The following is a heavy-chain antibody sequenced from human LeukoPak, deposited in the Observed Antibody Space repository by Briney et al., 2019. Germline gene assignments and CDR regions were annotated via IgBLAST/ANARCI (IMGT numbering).Heavy chain of an antibody. Sequence: GGSLRLSCAASGFTFSGYGMHWVRQAPGKGPEWVSFISDSGGITYYADSVKGRFTISRDNSKNTLYLQMNSLRAEDTAVYYCAKNTQYSGYYDCWGQGTLVAVSS. CDR1: GFTFSGYG. J-gene: IGHJ4*02. D-gene: IGHD6-6*01. V-gene: IGHV3-23*01. CDR3: AKNTQYSGYYDC. CDR2: ISDSGGIT.